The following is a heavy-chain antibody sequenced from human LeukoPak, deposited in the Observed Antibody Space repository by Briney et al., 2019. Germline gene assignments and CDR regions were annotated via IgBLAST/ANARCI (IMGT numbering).Heavy chain of an antibody. V-gene: IGHV3-30*02. D-gene: IGHD6-6*01. CDR2: IRYDGNNK. Sequence: GGSLRLSCATSGFTFSSYGMHWVRQAPGKGLEWVTFIRYDGNNKYYADSVKGRFTISRDNSKNTLYLQMNSLRAEDTAVYYCARAKYSSSGTIDYWGQGTLVTVSS. CDR3: ARAKYSSSGTIDY. CDR1: GFTFSSYG. J-gene: IGHJ4*02.